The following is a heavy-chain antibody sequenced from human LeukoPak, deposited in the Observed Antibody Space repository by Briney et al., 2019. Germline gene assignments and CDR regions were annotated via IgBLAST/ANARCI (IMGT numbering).Heavy chain of an antibody. CDR2: IYHSGIT. J-gene: IGHJ4*02. CDR3: ARGVFSDY. D-gene: IGHD6-13*01. Sequence: SETLSLTCTVSSYSISSGYYWGWIRQTPGKGLEWIGSIYHSGITSYNPSLKSRVTISVDTSKDQFSLNLSSVTAADTAVYYCARGVFSDYWGQGTLVTVSS. V-gene: IGHV4-38-2*02. CDR1: SYSISSGYY.